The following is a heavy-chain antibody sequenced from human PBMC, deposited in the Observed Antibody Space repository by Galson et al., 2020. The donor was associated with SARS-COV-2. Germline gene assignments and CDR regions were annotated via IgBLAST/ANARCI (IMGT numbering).Heavy chain of an antibody. J-gene: IGHJ5*02. V-gene: IGHV1-8*01. Sequence: ASVKVSCKTSGYTFTSNDINWVRQATGQGLEWMGWMNPNSGNTGYAQKFQGRVTMTRNTSISTAYMELTILRADDTAVYYGARGHSTAIALATWGQGSLVTVAS. CDR3: ARGHSTAIALAT. D-gene: IGHD6-19*01. CDR2: MNPNSGNT. CDR1: GYTFTSND.